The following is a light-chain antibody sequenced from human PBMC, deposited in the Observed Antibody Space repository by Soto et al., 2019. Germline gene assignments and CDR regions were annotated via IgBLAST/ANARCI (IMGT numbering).Light chain of an antibody. J-gene: IGKJ3*01. Sequence: EIVLTQSPGTLSLSPGERATLSCRASQRVSSSYLPWYQQKAGQAPRLLMYGASSRATGTPDRFSGSGCGTDFTRSLSRRGHEHLAAYYCQLYDNSGTFGPGTKVDIK. CDR3: QLYDNSGT. CDR2: GAS. CDR1: QRVSSSY. V-gene: IGKV3-20*01.